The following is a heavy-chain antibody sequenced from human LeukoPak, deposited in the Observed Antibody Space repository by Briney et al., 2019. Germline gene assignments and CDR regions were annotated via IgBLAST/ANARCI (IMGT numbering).Heavy chain of an antibody. CDR1: GFTFSNAW. CDR2: IKSKTDGGTT. V-gene: IGHV3-15*01. Sequence: GGSLRLSCAASGFTFSNAWMSWVRQAPGKGLEWVGRIKSKTDGGTTDYAAPVKGRFTISRDNSKNTLYLQMNSLRAEDTAVYYCAKDPILSGYDFWGQGTLVTVSS. D-gene: IGHD5-12*01. J-gene: IGHJ4*02. CDR3: AKDPILSGYDF.